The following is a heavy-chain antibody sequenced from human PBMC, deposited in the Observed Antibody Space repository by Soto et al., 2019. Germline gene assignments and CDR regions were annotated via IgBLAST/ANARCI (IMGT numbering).Heavy chain of an antibody. J-gene: IGHJ4*02. CDR1: GFTFSSYG. CDR3: ARAEDIVVVVAAIDY. CDR2: IWYDGSNK. Sequence: QVQLVESGGGVVQPGRSLRLSCAASGFTFSSYGMHWVRQAPGKGLEWVAGIWYDGSNKYYADSVKGRFTISRDNSKNTLYLQMNSLRAEDTAVYYCARAEDIVVVVAAIDYWGQGTLVTVSS. V-gene: IGHV3-33*01. D-gene: IGHD2-15*01.